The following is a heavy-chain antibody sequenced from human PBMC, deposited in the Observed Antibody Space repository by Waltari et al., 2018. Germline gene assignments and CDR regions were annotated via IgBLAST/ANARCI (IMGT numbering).Heavy chain of an antibody. Sequence: QVQLVQSGAEVKKPGSSVKVSCKASGGTFSSYTISWVRQAPGQGLEWMGRVIPILGIANYAQKFQGRVTITADKATSTAYMELSSLRSEDTAVYYCAREPEHIVVVTASQREDYWGQGTLVTVSS. CDR3: AREPEHIVVVTASQREDY. CDR2: VIPILGIA. CDR1: GGTFSSYT. D-gene: IGHD2-21*02. J-gene: IGHJ4*02. V-gene: IGHV1-69*08.